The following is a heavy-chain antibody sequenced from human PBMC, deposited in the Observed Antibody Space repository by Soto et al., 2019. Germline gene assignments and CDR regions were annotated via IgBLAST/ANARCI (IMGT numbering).Heavy chain of an antibody. CDR2: ISGSSGYT. CDR1: GFNFRDYY. D-gene: IGHD2-15*01. V-gene: IGHV3-11*06. CDR3: ARDGRQLRGGSLYGLDV. J-gene: IGHJ6*02. Sequence: GGSLRLSCAASGFNFRDYYMTWIRQAPGKGPEWISHISGSSGYTDYADSVKGRFSVSIDNAKKSVYLQMDSLRVDDSGLYYCARDGRQLRGGSLYGLDVWGQGTTVTVSS.